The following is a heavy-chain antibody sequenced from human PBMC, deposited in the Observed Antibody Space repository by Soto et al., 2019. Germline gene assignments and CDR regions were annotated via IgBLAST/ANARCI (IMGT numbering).Heavy chain of an antibody. CDR3: ARVMIGYCTGGNCYSSFRFDS. V-gene: IGHV4-30-4*01. CDR1: SGSISSVDHY. CDR2: IYYTGRP. J-gene: IGHJ5*01. D-gene: IGHD2-15*01. Sequence: QVQLQESGPGLVKPSQTLSLTCTVSSGSISSVDHYWSWVRQPPGKGLEWIGYIYYTGRPYYNPSLKSRLTMSVDTSRDHFSLKLSSVTAADTAVYYCARVMIGYCTGGNCYSSFRFDSWGQGTLVTVSS.